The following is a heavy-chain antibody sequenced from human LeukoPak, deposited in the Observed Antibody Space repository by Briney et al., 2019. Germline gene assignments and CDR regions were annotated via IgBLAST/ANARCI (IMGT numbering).Heavy chain of an antibody. Sequence: PSETLSLTCTVSGGSISSSSYYWGWIRQPPGKGLEWTGSIYYSGSTYYNPSLKSRVTISVDTSKNQFSLKLSSVTAADTAVYYCARRSIAAAGRNPFDYWGQGTLVTVSS. D-gene: IGHD6-13*01. J-gene: IGHJ4*02. CDR2: IYYSGST. V-gene: IGHV4-39*01. CDR1: GGSISSSSYY. CDR3: ARRSIAAAGRNPFDY.